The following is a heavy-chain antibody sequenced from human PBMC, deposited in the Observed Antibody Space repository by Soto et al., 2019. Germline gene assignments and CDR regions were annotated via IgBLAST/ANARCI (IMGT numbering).Heavy chain of an antibody. CDR1: GGSISGYH. CDR3: ASGWLNGVDT. CDR2: ISYSGST. D-gene: IGHD5-12*01. J-gene: IGHJ5*02. V-gene: IGHV4-59*01. Sequence: QVQLQESGPGLVKPSETLSLTCTVSGGSISGYHWSWVRQPPGKALELIGYISYSGSTEYNPSLKSRVALSVDTSKKQFYLKMNSVAPADTAVYYCASGWLNGVDTCSQG.